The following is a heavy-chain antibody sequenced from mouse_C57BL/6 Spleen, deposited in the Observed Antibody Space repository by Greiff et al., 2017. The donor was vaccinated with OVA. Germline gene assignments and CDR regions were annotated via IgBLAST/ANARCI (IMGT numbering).Heavy chain of an antibody. CDR3: ARKMGYDDYYARDY. Sequence: QVQLKESGAELARPGASVKLSCKASGYTFTSYGISWVKQRTGQGLEWIGEIYPRSGNTYYNEKFKGKATLTADNSSSTAYMELRSLTSEDSAVYFCARKMGYDDYYARDYWGQGTSVTVSS. CDR1: GYTFTSYG. CDR2: IYPRSGNT. V-gene: IGHV1-81*01. D-gene: IGHD2-2*01. J-gene: IGHJ4*01.